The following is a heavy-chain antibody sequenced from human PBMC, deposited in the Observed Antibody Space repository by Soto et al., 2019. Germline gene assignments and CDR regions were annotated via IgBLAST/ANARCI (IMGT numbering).Heavy chain of an antibody. CDR2: INDDGSER. J-gene: IGHJ4*02. D-gene: IGHD3-3*01. Sequence: EAQLVESGGGLVQPGGSLRLSCEASGFMFGVYWMSWVRQAPGKGLEWVANINDDGSERNYVDSVKGRFTISRDTPNNLLFLQMNSLRDEETVVYYCAREFYGYYTYGPGDYWGQGTLVAVSS. V-gene: IGHV3-7*01. CDR3: AREFYGYYTYGPGDY. CDR1: GFMFGVYW.